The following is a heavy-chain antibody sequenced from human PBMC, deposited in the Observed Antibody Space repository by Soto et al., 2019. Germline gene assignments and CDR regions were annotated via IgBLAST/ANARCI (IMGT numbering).Heavy chain of an antibody. CDR3: ASYTYGDWALYWYFDL. J-gene: IGHJ2*01. Sequence: QVQLVQSGAEVKKPGSSVKVSCKASGGTFSSYAISWVRQAPGQGLDWMGGIIPIFGTANYAQKFQGRVTITADESTSTAYMELSSLRSEDTAVYYCASYTYGDWALYWYFDLWGRGTLVTVSS. CDR2: IIPIFGTA. D-gene: IGHD4-17*01. CDR1: GGTFSSYA. V-gene: IGHV1-69*01.